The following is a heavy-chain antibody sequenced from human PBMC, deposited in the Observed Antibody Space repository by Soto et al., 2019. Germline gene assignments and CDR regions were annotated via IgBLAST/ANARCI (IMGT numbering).Heavy chain of an antibody. D-gene: IGHD6-13*01. CDR2: ISYDGSNK. CDR1: GFTFSSYA. Sequence: QVQLVESGGGVVQPGRSLRLSCAASGFTFSSYAMHWVRRAPGKGLEWVAVISYDGSNKYYADSVKGRFTISRDNSKNTLYLQMNSLRAEDTAVYYCAREVTAYSSSQAGYFDLWGRGTLVTVSS. V-gene: IGHV3-30-3*01. CDR3: AREVTAYSSSQAGYFDL. J-gene: IGHJ2*01.